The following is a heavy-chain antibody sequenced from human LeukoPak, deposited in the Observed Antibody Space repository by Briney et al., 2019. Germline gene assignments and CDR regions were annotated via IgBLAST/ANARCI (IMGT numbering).Heavy chain of an antibody. CDR3: ARGGTTVVNRYSFDY. J-gene: IGHJ4*02. V-gene: IGHV3-11*04. CDR2: ISSSSSTI. D-gene: IGHD4-23*01. Sequence: NPGGSLRLSCAASGFTFSDYYMSWIRQAPGKGLEWVSYISSSSSTIYYADSVKGRFTISRDNAKNSLYLQMNSLRDEDTAVYYCARGGTTVVNRYSFDYWGQGTLVTVSS. CDR1: GFTFSDYY.